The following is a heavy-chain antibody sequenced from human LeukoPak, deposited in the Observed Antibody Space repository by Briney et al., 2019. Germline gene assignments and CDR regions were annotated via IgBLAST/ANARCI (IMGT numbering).Heavy chain of an antibody. J-gene: IGHJ4*02. CDR3: ARLVADSGYVIDY. V-gene: IGHV4-39*01. Sequence: SETLSLTCTVSGGSISSSSYYWGWIRQPPGKGLEWIGSIYYSGSTYYNPSLKSRVTISVDTSKNQFSLKLSSVTAADTAVYYCARLVADSGYVIDYWGQGTLVTVSP. CDR2: IYYSGST. D-gene: IGHD5-12*01. CDR1: GGSISSSSYY.